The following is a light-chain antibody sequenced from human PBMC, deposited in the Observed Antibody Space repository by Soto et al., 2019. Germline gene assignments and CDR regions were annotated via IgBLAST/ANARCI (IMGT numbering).Light chain of an antibody. V-gene: IGKV3-20*01. CDR3: QQYGSSPYT. Sequence: IVLTQSPGTLSLSPGERATLSCRASQSVSRNYLAWYQQKPGQAARLLIYGVSNRATAIADRFSGSGSATDFTLTISRVDPEDFAVYYCQQYGSSPYTFGQGTRLDI. CDR2: GVS. J-gene: IGKJ2*01. CDR1: QSVSRNY.